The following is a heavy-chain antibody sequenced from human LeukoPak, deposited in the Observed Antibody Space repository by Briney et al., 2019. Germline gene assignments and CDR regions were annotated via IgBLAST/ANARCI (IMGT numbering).Heavy chain of an antibody. V-gene: IGHV5-51*03. D-gene: IGHD4-23*01. CDR2: IYPGDSDT. CDR1: GYSFTSYW. Sequence: PGESLKISCKGSGYSFTSYWIGWVRQMPGKGLEWMGIIYPGDSDTRYSPSFQGQVTISADKSISTAYLQWSSLKASDTAMYYCARTDYGGNTYYYYYGMDVWGQETTVTVSS. J-gene: IGHJ6*02. CDR3: ARTDYGGNTYYYYYGMDV.